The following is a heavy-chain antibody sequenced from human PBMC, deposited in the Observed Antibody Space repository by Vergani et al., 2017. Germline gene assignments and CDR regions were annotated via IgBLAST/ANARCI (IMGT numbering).Heavy chain of an antibody. D-gene: IGHD1-1*01. CDR2: INTNTGNP. V-gene: IGHV7-4-1*02. CDR1: GYTFTSYA. Sequence: QVQLVHSGSELKKPGASVKVSCKASGYTFTSYAMNWVRQAPGQGLEWMGWINTNTGNPTYAQGVTGPFVFSLDTAVGTAYLQISSLKAEDTAVYYCTRVPYNWNGNWFDYWGQGTLVTVSS. CDR3: TRVPYNWNGNWFDY. J-gene: IGHJ4*02.